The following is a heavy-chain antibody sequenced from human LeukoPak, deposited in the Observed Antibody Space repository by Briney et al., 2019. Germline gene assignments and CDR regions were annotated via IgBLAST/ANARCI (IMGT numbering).Heavy chain of an antibody. J-gene: IGHJ4*02. V-gene: IGHV1-46*01. Sequence: ASVKVSCKASGYTFTNYYIHWVRQAPGQGLEWMGITDPIGGSTNYAQKFQGRVTMTRDTSTSTVYMELSSLRSEDSAVYYCARWTTTYLDYWGQGTLITVSS. CDR2: TDPIGGST. CDR3: ARWTTTYLDY. D-gene: IGHD4-11*01. CDR1: GYTFTNYY.